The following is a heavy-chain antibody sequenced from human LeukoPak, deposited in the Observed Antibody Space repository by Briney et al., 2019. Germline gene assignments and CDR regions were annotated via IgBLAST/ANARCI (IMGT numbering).Heavy chain of an antibody. CDR1: GYTFTNYW. CDR3: ARRQGCSSTSCPPDY. Sequence: SGESLKISCKGSGYTFTNYWIGWVRQMPGKGLEWMGVIYPGDSDTRYSPSFQGQVTMSADKSINTAYLQWSSLKASDTAMYYCARRQGCSSTSCPPDYWGQGTLVTVSS. V-gene: IGHV5-51*01. J-gene: IGHJ4*02. CDR2: IYPGDSDT. D-gene: IGHD2-2*01.